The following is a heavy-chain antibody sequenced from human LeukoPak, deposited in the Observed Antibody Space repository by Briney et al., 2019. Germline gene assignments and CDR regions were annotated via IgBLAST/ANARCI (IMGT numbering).Heavy chain of an antibody. D-gene: IGHD3-10*01. Sequence: PSETLSLTCTVSGGSISSDGYYWTWIRQHPGKGLEWIGYIYYSGSTYYNPSLKSRLFLSADTSENQFSLRLRSVTAADTAVYYCARVATMVGMDVWGQGTTVTVSS. V-gene: IGHV4-31*03. CDR2: IYYSGST. CDR3: ARVATMVGMDV. J-gene: IGHJ6*02. CDR1: GGSISSDGYY.